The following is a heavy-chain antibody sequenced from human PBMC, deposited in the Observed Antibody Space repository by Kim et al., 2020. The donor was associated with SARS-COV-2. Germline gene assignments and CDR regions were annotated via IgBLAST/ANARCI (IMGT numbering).Heavy chain of an antibody. CDR3: ARRRPEAGFFDY. Sequence: SETLCLTCTVSGGSISSGGYYWSWIRQHPGKGLEWIGYIFYSGNTYYNPSLKSRVTVSGDTSKNQFALRLSSVTAVDTAVYYCARRRPEAGFFDYWGQGTLVTVSS. D-gene: IGHD6-19*01. CDR2: IFYSGNT. V-gene: IGHV4-31*03. J-gene: IGHJ4*02. CDR1: GGSISSGGYY.